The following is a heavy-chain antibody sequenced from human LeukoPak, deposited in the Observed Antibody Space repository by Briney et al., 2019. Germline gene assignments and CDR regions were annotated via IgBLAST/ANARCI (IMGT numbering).Heavy chain of an antibody. V-gene: IGHV3-21*06. J-gene: IGHJ4*02. CDR1: GFTFSSYS. CDR2: ISSSSSSI. D-gene: IGHD3-3*01. CDR3: ARDLLEAPSFLEWLPQYYFDY. Sequence: PGGSLRLSCAVSGFTFSSYSMNWVRQAPGKGLEWVSSISSSSSSIYYADSLKGRFSISRDNAKNSLYLQMNSLRAEDTAVYYCARDLLEAPSFLEWLPQYYFDYWGQGTLVTVSS.